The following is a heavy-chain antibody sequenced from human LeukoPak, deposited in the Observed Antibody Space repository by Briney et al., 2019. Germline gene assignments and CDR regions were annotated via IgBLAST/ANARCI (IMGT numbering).Heavy chain of an antibody. D-gene: IGHD6-13*01. CDR2: IKQDGSEK. CDR1: GFTFSSYW. CDR3: AREISSWYRAEGRFDP. Sequence: PGGSLRLSCAVSGFTFSSYWMSWVRQAPGKGLEWVANIKQDGSEKYYEDSVKGRFTISRDNAKNSLYLQMNSLRAEDTAVYYCAREISSWYRAEGRFDPWGQGTLVTVYS. J-gene: IGHJ5*02. V-gene: IGHV3-7*01.